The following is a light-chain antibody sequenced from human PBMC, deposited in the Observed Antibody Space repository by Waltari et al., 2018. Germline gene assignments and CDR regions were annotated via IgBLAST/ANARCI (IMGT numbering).Light chain of an antibody. V-gene: IGKV3-20*01. Sequence: EIVLTQSPGTLSLSPGERATLSCRASQSVSSSNLAWYQQKPGQAPRLLMYGAASRATGIPDRFRGSGSGTDFTLTINRLEPEDFAVYYCQQYGGSFSTFGQGTKLEIK. J-gene: IGKJ2*01. CDR3: QQYGGSFST. CDR1: QSVSSSN. CDR2: GAA.